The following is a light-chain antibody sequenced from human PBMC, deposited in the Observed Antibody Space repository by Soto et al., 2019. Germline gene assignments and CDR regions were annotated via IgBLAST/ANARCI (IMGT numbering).Light chain of an antibody. CDR2: GAS. J-gene: IGKJ1*01. CDR3: QQYNNWWT. V-gene: IGKV3-15*01. CDR1: QSVSSN. Sequence: VLTLYPPTLSFSPGERATLSCRASQSVSSNLAWYQQKPGQAPRLLIYGASTRATGIPARFSGSGSGTEFTLAISSLQSEDFAVYYCQQYNNWWTVGQGGKVDIK.